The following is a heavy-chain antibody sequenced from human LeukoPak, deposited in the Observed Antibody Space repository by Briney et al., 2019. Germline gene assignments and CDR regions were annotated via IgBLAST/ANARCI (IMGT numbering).Heavy chain of an antibody. D-gene: IGHD3-10*01. Sequence: GGSLRLSCAASGFTFRNYVIHWVRQAPGKGLEWVAVTSSDLNVKLYADSVKGRFTISRDNSRSTLYLQMNSLRPEDTAIYYCAREGYYGSGSPPSLYFDYWGQGTLVTVSS. J-gene: IGHJ4*02. CDR2: TSSDLNVK. V-gene: IGHV3-30-3*01. CDR1: GFTFRNYV. CDR3: AREGYYGSGSPPSLYFDY.